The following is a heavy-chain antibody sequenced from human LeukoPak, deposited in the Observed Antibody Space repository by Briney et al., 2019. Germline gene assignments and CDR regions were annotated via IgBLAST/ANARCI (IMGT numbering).Heavy chain of an antibody. CDR3: AKAGGYCSGGSCYDY. V-gene: IGHV3-9*01. J-gene: IGHJ4*02. CDR1: GFTFDDYA. CDR2: ISCNSGSI. Sequence: GGSLRLSCAASGFTFDDYAMHWVRPAAGKGLTGVSGISCNSGSIGYADSVKGRFTISRENAKNSLYRQMNMLRAEDTALYYWAKAGGYCSGGSCYDYWGQGTLVTVSS. D-gene: IGHD2-15*01.